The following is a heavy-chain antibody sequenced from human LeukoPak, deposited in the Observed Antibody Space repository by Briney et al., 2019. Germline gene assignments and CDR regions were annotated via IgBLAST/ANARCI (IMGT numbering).Heavy chain of an antibody. V-gene: IGHV3-30*02. CDR2: IRFDGSII. CDR3: AKDLSDYGMYQPHGF. J-gene: IGHJ4*02. D-gene: IGHD4/OR15-4a*01. Sequence: GGSLRLSCAASGFTFNIFGMHWVRQAPGAGLEWVAFIRFDGSIIYYRDSVKGRFTISRDNSKNTVFLQMSSLRPDDTALYYCAKDLSDYGMYQPHGFWGQGTLVIVAS. CDR1: GFTFNIFG.